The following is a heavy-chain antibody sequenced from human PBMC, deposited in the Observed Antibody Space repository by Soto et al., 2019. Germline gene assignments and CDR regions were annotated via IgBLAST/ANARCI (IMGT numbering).Heavy chain of an antibody. D-gene: IGHD6-6*01. J-gene: IGHJ6*03. V-gene: IGHV3-64*01. CDR3: ARRARPDFYYMDV. CDR1: GFTLSGYA. Sequence: EVQLAESGGGLAQPGGSLRLSCAASGFTLSGYAMDWVRQAPGKGLEYVSGISSNGVGTYYANSVQGRFTISRDNSTKALYLQMGSLRPEDMAVYYCARRARPDFYYMDVWGKGTTVTVS. CDR2: ISSNGVGT.